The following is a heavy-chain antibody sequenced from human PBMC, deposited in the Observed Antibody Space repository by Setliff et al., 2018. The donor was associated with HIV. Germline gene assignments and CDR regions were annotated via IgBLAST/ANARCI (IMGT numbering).Heavy chain of an antibody. CDR2: ISGYNGNT. CDR1: GYTFTSYG. D-gene: IGHD2-21*02. J-gene: IGHJ6*03. Sequence: GASVKVSCKASGYTFTSYGISWVRQAPGQGLEWMGWISGYNGNTNYAQKLQGRVTMTTDTSTSTAYMELRSLRSVDSAVYYCARMKTETAAYFYSYMDVWGKGTTVTVS. CDR3: ARMKTETAAYFYSYMDV. V-gene: IGHV1-18*01.